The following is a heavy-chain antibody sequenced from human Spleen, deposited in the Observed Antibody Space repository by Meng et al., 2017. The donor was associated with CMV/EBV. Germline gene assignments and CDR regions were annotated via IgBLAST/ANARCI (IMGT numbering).Heavy chain of an antibody. CDR2: IRSKAYGGTI. CDR3: TRVCSQWLAHLFDY. V-gene: IGHV3-49*02. CDR1: GFTFRNAW. J-gene: IGHJ4*02. Sequence: GESLKISCGASGFTFRNAWMSWVRQAPGKGLEWVGFIRSKAYGGTIEYAASVKVRFTISRDDSKSIAYLQMTGLKTEDTAVYYCTRVCSQWLAHLFDYWGQGTLVTVPQ. D-gene: IGHD6-19*01.